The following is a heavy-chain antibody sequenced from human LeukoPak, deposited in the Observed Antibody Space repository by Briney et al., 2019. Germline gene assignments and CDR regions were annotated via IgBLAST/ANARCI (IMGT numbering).Heavy chain of an antibody. J-gene: IGHJ5*02. D-gene: IGHD6-13*01. CDR3: ARGRGYSSSWYLANRFDP. CDR2: IGHSGST. CDR1: GGSFSGYY. Sequence: SETLSLTCAVYGGSFSGYYLSWIRQPPGKGLEWIGVIGHSGSTNYTPSLKSRVTISVDTSKNQFSLKLSSVTAADTAVYYCARGRGYSSSWYLANRFDPWGQGTLVTVSS. V-gene: IGHV4-34*01.